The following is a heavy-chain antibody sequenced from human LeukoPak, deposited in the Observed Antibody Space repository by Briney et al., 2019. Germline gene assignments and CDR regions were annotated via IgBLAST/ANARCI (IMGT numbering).Heavy chain of an antibody. CDR1: GGSISNGTYY. J-gene: IGHJ4*02. CDR2: IYTTGST. CDR3: ARVTTGGYYNC. Sequence: SETLSLTCTVSGGSISNGTYYWTWIRQPAGKGLEWIGRIYTTGSTNYNPSLKSRVTMSTDTSKNQFSLKLSSVTAADTAVYYCARVTTGGYYNCWGQGTLVTVSS. V-gene: IGHV4-61*02. D-gene: IGHD3-22*01.